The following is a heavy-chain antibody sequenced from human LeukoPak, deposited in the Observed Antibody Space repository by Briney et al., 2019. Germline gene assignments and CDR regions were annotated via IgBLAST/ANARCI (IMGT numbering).Heavy chain of an antibody. D-gene: IGHD4-11*01. CDR2: INHSGST. CDR3: ARQGAFFTVTRFYWFDP. Sequence: SETLPLTCAVYGGSFSGYYWSWIRQPPGKGLEWIGEINHSGSTNYNPSLKSRVTISVDTSKNQFSLKLSSVTAADTAVYYCARQGAFFTVTRFYWFDPWGQGTLVTVSS. J-gene: IGHJ5*02. V-gene: IGHV4-34*01. CDR1: GGSFSGYY.